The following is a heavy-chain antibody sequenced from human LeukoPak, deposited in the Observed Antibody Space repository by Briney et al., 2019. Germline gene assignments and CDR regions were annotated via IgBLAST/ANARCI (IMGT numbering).Heavy chain of an antibody. CDR2: IYYSGST. J-gene: IGHJ4*02. Sequence: PSETLSLTCTVSGGSISSYYWSWIRQPPGKGLEWIGYIYYSGSTNYNPSLKRRVTISVDTSKNQFSLKPSSVTAADTAVYYCARGNSGYDLHYWGQGTLVTVSS. D-gene: IGHD5-12*01. CDR1: GGSISSYY. V-gene: IGHV4-59*01. CDR3: ARGNSGYDLHY.